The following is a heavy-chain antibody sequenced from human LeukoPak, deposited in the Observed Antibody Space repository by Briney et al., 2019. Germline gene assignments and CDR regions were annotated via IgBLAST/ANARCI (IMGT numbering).Heavy chain of an antibody. CDR2: MNPNSGNT. Sequence: GASVKVSCKASGYTFTSYDINWVRQATGQGGEGMGWMNPNSGNTGYAQKFQGRVTITRNTSIRTAYMELRRQRDADTAVYYCARSSRGYSYGLRLYYYMDVWGKGTTVTVSS. J-gene: IGHJ6*03. V-gene: IGHV1-8*03. CDR1: GYTFTSYD. D-gene: IGHD5-18*01. CDR3: ARSSRGYSYGLRLYYYMDV.